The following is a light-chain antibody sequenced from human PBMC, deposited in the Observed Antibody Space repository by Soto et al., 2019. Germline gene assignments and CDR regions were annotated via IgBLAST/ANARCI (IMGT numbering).Light chain of an antibody. J-gene: IGKJ1*01. V-gene: IGKV3-15*01. CDR1: QSISSK. CDR3: QHYNDWRWT. Sequence: EIVMTQSPATLSVSPGEGATLSCRASQSISSKLAWYQQKPGQAPRLLIYAASTRATGVPARFSGSGSGTAFTLPISSLQSEDLAVYYCQHYNDWRWTFGQGTKVEIK. CDR2: AAS.